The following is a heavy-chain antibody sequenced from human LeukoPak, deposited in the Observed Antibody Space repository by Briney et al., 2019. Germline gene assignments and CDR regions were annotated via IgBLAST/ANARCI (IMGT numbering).Heavy chain of an antibody. V-gene: IGHV3-33*01. Sequence: GGSLRLSCAVSGFIFSDYGFHSARQAPGKWLEFVAVTMFDGTIKQYADSVKGRSTISRDDTKNTLYLQMTFLKSEDTAVYCCARWGGTRQYYFDYWGQGPLVTVSS. J-gene: IGHJ4*02. CDR1: GFIFSDYG. CDR3: ARWGGTRQYYFDY. CDR2: TMFDGTIK. D-gene: IGHD1-1*01.